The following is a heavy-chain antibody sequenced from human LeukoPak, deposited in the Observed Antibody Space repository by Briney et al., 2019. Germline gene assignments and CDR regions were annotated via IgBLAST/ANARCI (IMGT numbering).Heavy chain of an antibody. V-gene: IGHV1-2*02. Sequence: ASVKVSCKASGYTFTGYYMHWVRQAPGQGLEWMGWINPNSGGTNYAQKFQGRVTMTRDTSISTAYMELSRLRSDDTAVYYCARGGYYFDSSGYYSSFDYWGQGTLVTVSS. J-gene: IGHJ4*02. CDR2: INPNSGGT. D-gene: IGHD3-22*01. CDR1: GYTFTGYY. CDR3: ARGGYYFDSSGYYSSFDY.